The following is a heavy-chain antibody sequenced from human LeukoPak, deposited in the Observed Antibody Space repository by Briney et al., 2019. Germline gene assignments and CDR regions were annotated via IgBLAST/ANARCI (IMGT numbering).Heavy chain of an antibody. Sequence: LRLSCAASGFTFSSYTMNWVRQAPGKGLEWIGYIYHSGSTYYNPSLKSRVTISVDRSKNQFSLKLSSVTAADTAVYYCARGGKLTIFGVWGQGTLVTVSS. CDR2: IYHSGST. CDR1: GFTFSSYT. V-gene: IGHV4-30-2*01. D-gene: IGHD3-3*01. J-gene: IGHJ4*02. CDR3: ARGGKLTIFGV.